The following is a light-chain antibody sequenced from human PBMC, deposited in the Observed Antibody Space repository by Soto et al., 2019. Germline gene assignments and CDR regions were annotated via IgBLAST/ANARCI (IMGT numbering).Light chain of an antibody. Sequence: DFQMTQSPSSLSASVGDRVIITCRASQEINNYLAWYQQKAGSAPNLLIYAASTLQSGVPSRFSGSGSGTDFTLTISSLQPEYVATYYCQKYTTAPWAFGQGTKVEIK. V-gene: IGKV1-27*01. CDR3: QKYTTAPWA. CDR2: AAS. CDR1: QEINNY. J-gene: IGKJ1*01.